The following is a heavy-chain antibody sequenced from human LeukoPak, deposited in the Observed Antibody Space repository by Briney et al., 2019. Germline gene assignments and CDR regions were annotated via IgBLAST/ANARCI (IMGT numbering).Heavy chain of an antibody. CDR1: GFTFSRYW. V-gene: IGHV3-74*01. Sequence: GGSLRLSCVASGFTFSRYWMHWVRQGPGKGLVWVSRIDIDGRSTTYADSVKGRFTISRDNAKNTLYLQMNSLRAEDTAVYYCAFNNNFKYWGQGTLVIVSS. D-gene: IGHD1/OR15-1a*01. CDR3: AFNNNFKY. J-gene: IGHJ4*02. CDR2: IDIDGRST.